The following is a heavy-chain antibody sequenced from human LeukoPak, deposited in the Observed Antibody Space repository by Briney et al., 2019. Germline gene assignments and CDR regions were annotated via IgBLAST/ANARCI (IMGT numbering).Heavy chain of an antibody. J-gene: IGHJ3*02. CDR1: GVTFSTYA. CDR2: IIPISGAP. V-gene: IGHV1-69*13. D-gene: IGHD3-22*01. Sequence: ASVKVSCKASGVTFSTYAISWVRQAPGHGLEWMGGIIPISGAPKYAQKFQGRVTITADDPTNTAFMELTSLRSEDTAVYFCAREGSHDGSDYYRGAGPFDIWGPGTMVTVSS. CDR3: AREGSHDGSDYYRGAGPFDI.